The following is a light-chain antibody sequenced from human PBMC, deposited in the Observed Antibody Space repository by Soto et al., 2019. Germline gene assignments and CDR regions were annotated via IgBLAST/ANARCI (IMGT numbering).Light chain of an antibody. V-gene: IGLV2-14*01. CDR3: TSFSSSTSLYV. J-gene: IGLJ1*01. CDR2: QVT. Sequence: QSVRTEPGSVSGYLGQSITISCTGTTRDIAGYNYISWYQQLPGKAPKLMIYQVTIRPSGISNRFSGSKSGNTASLTISGLQAEDEADYYCTSFSSSTSLYVFGTGTKVTVL. CDR1: TRDIAGYNY.